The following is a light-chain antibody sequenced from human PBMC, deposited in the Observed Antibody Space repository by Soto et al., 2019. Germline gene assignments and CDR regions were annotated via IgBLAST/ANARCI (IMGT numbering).Light chain of an antibody. CDR2: EVN. Sequence: QSALTQPASVSGSPGQSITISCTGTSSNVGSYKLVSWYQQHPGKAPKLMIFEVNKRPSGVSNRFSGSKSGNTASLTISGLKVEDEADYYCCSYADGSIYFFGTGTKVTVL. CDR3: CSYADGSIYF. CDR1: SSNVGSYKL. J-gene: IGLJ1*01. V-gene: IGLV2-23*02.